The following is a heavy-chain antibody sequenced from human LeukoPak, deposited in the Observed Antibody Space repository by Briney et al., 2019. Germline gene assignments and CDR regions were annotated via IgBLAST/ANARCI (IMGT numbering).Heavy chain of an antibody. CDR3: AKNNGWFHLAQ. D-gene: IGHD6-19*01. V-gene: IGHV3-11*01. J-gene: IGHJ4*02. Sequence: PGGSLRLSCAASGFTFTDYYMSWIRQAPGKGLEWVSYISSTGSTIYYADSVKGRFTISRDNAKNSLYLQMNSLRAEDTAVYYCAKNNGWFHLAQWGQGALVTVSS. CDR2: ISSTGSTI. CDR1: GFTFTDYY.